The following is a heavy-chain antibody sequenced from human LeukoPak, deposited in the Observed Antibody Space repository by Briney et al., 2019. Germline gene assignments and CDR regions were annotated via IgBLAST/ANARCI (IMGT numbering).Heavy chain of an antibody. CDR1: GGSISSYY. D-gene: IGHD2-15*01. V-gene: IGHV4-34*01. CDR3: ARGRYCSGGSCYAARYFQH. CDR2: INHSGST. Sequence: SETLSLTCTVSGGSISSYYWSWIRQPAGKGLEWIGEINHSGSTNYNPSLKSRVTVSVDTSKNQFSLKLSSVTAADTAVYYCARGRYCSGGSCYAARYFQHWGQGTLVTVTS. J-gene: IGHJ1*01.